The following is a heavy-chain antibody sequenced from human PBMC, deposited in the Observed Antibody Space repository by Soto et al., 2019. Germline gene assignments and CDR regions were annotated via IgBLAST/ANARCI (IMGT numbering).Heavy chain of an antibody. D-gene: IGHD5-18*01. Sequence: EAQLLESGGGLVQPGGSLRLSCAASGFTFSFYAMSWVRQAPGKGLEWVSSLTGNGGDTYYADSVKGRFIISRDNSENTLYLQMNSLRVDETAVYYCAKDREYSYGWDYWGQGTLVTVSS. CDR3: AKDREYSYGWDY. V-gene: IGHV3-23*01. CDR2: LTGNGGDT. J-gene: IGHJ4*02. CDR1: GFTFSFYA.